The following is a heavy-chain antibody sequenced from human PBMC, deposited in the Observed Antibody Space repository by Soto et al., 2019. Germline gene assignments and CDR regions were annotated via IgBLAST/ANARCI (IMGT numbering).Heavy chain of an antibody. V-gene: IGHV4-30-4*01. D-gene: IGHD6-6*01. CDR1: GGSISSDDYY. CDR3: ARDRSNSPDYFDY. CDR2: IYYSGRT. J-gene: IGHJ4*02. Sequence: ASETLSLTCTVSGGSISSDDYYWSWIRQPPGKGLEWIGYIYYSGRTDYNPSLKSRVFISIDTSKNQFSLTLNSVNAADTAVYYCARDRSNSPDYFDYWGQGTLVTVSS.